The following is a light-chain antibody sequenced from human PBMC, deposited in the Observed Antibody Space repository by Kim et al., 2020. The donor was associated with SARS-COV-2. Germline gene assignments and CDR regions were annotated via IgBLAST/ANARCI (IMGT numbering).Light chain of an antibody. J-gene: IGLJ3*02. V-gene: IGLV1-40*01. CDR2: TNT. CDR3: QSYDSSLRAWV. Sequence: RVTHSCTGSTSQIGGGDDVHWYQQVPETTPTLLMYTNTHRPSGVPDRFSGSKSGTSASLAITGLQPEDEAEYYCQSYDSSLRAWVFGGGTQLTVL. CDR1: TSQIGGGDD.